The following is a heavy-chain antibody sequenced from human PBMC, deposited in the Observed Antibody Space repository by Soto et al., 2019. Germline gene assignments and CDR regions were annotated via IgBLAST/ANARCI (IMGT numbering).Heavy chain of an antibody. CDR2: IYYSGST. D-gene: IGHD6-19*01. CDR1: GGSISSYY. J-gene: IGHJ5*02. CDR3: ARGFRNSSGWFTGRLNNWFDP. V-gene: IGHV4-59*01. Sequence: PSETLSLTCTVSGGSISSYYWSWIRQPPGKGLEWIGYIYYSGSTNYNPSLKSRVTISVDTSKNQFSLKLSSVTAADTAVYYCARGFRNSSGWFTGRLNNWFDPWGQGTLVTVSS.